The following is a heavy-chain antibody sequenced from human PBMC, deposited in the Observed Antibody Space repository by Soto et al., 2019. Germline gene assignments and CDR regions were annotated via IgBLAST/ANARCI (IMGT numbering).Heavy chain of an antibody. J-gene: IGHJ4*02. CDR1: GYSFTNYW. CDR2: IDPSDSYT. CDR3: VGGAVAGFFDY. V-gene: IGHV5-10-1*01. D-gene: IGHD6-19*01. Sequence: GESLKISCKGSGYSFTNYWISWVRQMPGKGLEWMGRIDPSDSYTHYSPSFQGHVTISADKSISTAYLQWSSLKASDTAMYYCVGGAVAGFFDYWGQGTLVTVSS.